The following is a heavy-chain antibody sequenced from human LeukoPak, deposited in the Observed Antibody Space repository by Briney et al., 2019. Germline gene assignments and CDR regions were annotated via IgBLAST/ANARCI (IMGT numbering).Heavy chain of an antibody. CDR2: INAGNGNT. V-gene: IGHV1-3*01. CDR1: GYTFTSYD. J-gene: IGHJ6*02. D-gene: IGHD6-19*01. CDR3: ARSRWDYYYGMDV. Sequence: GASVKVSCKASGYTFTSYDINWVRQAPGQRLEWMGWINAGNGNTKYSQKFQGRVTITRDTSASTAYMELSSLRSEDTAVYYCARSRWDYYYGMDVWGQGTTVTVSS.